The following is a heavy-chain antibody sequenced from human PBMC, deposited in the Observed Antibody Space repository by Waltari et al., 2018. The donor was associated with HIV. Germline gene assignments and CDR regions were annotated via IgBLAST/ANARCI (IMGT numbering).Heavy chain of an antibody. Sequence: EVQLVESGGGLVQPGGPLRLSCAASGSTFSSSWMHWVRQVPGKGLIWVSRINSDGSSTSYADSVKGRFTISRDNAKNTLYLQMNSLRAEDTAVYYCATSRTFDYWGQGTLVTVSS. CDR2: INSDGSST. V-gene: IGHV3-74*01. J-gene: IGHJ4*02. CDR1: GSTFSSSW. CDR3: ATSRTFDY.